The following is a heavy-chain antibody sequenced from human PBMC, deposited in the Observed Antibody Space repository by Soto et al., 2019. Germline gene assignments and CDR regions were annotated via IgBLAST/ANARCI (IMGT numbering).Heavy chain of an antibody. V-gene: IGHV4-59*01. J-gene: IGHJ4*02. CDR3: ARAPVYDFWSGYQAYYFDY. CDR1: GDSISSYY. D-gene: IGHD3-3*01. CDR2: ISYSGST. Sequence: QVQLQESGPGLVKPSETLSLTCTVSGDSISSYYWSWIRLPPGKGLEWIGYISYSGSTNYSPSLKSRVTISVDTSNNQFSLKLSSVTAADTAVYYCARAPVYDFWSGYQAYYFDYWGQGTLVTVSS.